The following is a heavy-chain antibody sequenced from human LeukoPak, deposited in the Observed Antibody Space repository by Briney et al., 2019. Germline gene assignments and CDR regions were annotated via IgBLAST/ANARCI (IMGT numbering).Heavy chain of an antibody. Sequence: SVKVSCKASGFTFTSSAMQWVRQARGQRLEWIGWIVVGSGNTNYAQKFQERVTITRDMSTSTAYMELSSLRSEDTAVYYCAAALSYWDSGYDYVFDYWGREPWSPSPQ. CDR2: IVVGSGNT. CDR1: GFTFTSSA. V-gene: IGHV1-58*02. D-gene: IGHD5-12*01. CDR3: AAALSYWDSGYDYVFDY. J-gene: IGHJ4*02.